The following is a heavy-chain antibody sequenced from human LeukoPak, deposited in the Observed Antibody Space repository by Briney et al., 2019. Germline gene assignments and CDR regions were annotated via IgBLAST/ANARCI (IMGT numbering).Heavy chain of an antibody. D-gene: IGHD5-12*01. CDR3: AKDLVATIGNLDY. CDR1: GFTFSSYA. Sequence: GGSLRLSCAASGFTFSSYAMSWVRQAPGKGLEWVSSIFGSGSTTYYADSVKGRFTSSRDNSKNTLYLQMNSLRAEDTAVYYCAKDLVATIGNLDYWGQGTLVTISS. V-gene: IGHV3-23*01. J-gene: IGHJ4*02. CDR2: IFGSGSTT.